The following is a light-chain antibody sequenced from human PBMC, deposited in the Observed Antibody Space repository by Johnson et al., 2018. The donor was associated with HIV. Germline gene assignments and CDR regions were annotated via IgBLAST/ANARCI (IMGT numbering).Light chain of an antibody. Sequence: QSVLTQPPSVSAAPGQKVTISCSGSNSNIGHNYVSWYQQLPGPAPKLLIYDNNKRPSGIPDRFSGSKSGTSATLGITGLQTGDEADYYCGTWDSSLSAGVFGTGTKVTVL. V-gene: IGLV1-51*01. CDR3: GTWDSSLSAGV. CDR1: NSNIGHNY. CDR2: DNN. J-gene: IGLJ1*01.